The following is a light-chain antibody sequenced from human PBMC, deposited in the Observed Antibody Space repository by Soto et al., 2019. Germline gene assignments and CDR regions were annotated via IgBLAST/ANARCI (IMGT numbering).Light chain of an antibody. J-gene: IGLJ1*01. V-gene: IGLV2-14*01. Sequence: QSALTQPASVSGSPGQSSTIFCTGTSSDVGAYNYVSWYQQHPGKAPKLMIYDVSNRPSGVSSRFSGSKSGNTASLTFSGLQAEDEADYYCSSYTTSSIYVFGTGTKVTVL. CDR2: DVS. CDR1: SSDVGAYNY. CDR3: SSYTTSSIYV.